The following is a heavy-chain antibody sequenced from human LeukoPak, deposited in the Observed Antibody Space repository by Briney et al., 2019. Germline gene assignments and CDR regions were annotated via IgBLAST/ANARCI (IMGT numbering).Heavy chain of an antibody. Sequence: GGSLRLSCVGSGFTFSSYSMNWVRQAPGKGLEWVSSISLSSSFIYYADSVKGRFTISRDNAKNSLYLQMNSLRAEDTAVYYCARDPFGPGDSNGYGYWGQGTLVTVSS. CDR1: GFTFSSYS. V-gene: IGHV3-21*01. J-gene: IGHJ4*02. CDR3: ARDPFGPGDSNGYGY. D-gene: IGHD5-18*01. CDR2: ISLSSSFI.